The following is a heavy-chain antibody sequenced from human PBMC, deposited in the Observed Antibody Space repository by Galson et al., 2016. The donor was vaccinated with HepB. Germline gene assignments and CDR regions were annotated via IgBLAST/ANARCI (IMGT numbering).Heavy chain of an antibody. CDR2: IKSKRDGETT. J-gene: IGHJ4*02. CDR3: TTDGRYVVTNPSIF. Sequence: SLRLSCAASGLDFSDHWMTWVRQAPRKGLEWVGRIKSKRDGETTDFAGPVKGRFAISRDDSKSTLYLQMNSLRMEDTAVYYCTTDGRYVVTNPSIFWGQGALVTVSS. CDR1: GLDFSDHW. V-gene: IGHV3-15*07. D-gene: IGHD3-22*01.